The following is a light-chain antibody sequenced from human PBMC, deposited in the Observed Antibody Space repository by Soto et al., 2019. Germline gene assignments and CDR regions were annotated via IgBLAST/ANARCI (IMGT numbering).Light chain of an antibody. Sequence: EIVFTQSPGTLSLSPWERATLSCRASQSVSSTYLAWYQQKPGQAPRLLIYCASTRPTGIPARFSGSGSGTDFTLTIISLEPEDFAVYYCQQYGSSHWTFGQGTKVDIK. J-gene: IGKJ1*01. V-gene: IGKV3-20*01. CDR3: QQYGSSHWT. CDR2: CAS. CDR1: QSVSSTY.